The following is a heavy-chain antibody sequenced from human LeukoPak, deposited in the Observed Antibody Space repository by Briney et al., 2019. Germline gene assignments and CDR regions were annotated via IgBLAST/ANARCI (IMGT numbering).Heavy chain of an antibody. Sequence: ASVKVSCKVSGYTLTELSMHWVRQAPGKGLEWMGGFDPEDGETIYAQEFQGRVTMTEDTSTDTAYMELSSLRSEDTAVYYCATPYYYGSGSYWYFQHWGQGTLVTVSS. D-gene: IGHD3-10*01. V-gene: IGHV1-24*01. CDR3: ATPYYYGSGSYWYFQH. CDR2: FDPEDGET. J-gene: IGHJ1*01. CDR1: GYTLTELS.